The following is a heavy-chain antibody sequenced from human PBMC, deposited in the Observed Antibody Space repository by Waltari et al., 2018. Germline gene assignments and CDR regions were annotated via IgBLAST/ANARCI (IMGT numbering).Heavy chain of an antibody. CDR3: VVAAAGPGGDY. J-gene: IGHJ4*02. CDR2: ISGSGGST. V-gene: IGHV3-23*04. D-gene: IGHD6-13*01. CDR1: GFTFSNNA. Sequence: EVQVVESGGGLVQPWGSLRLSCAVSGFTFSNNAMSWVRQTPGKGLELVAVISGSGGSTYYADSVKGRFTISRDNSKNTLYLQMNSLRAEDTAVYYCVVAAAGPGGDYWGQGTLVTVSS.